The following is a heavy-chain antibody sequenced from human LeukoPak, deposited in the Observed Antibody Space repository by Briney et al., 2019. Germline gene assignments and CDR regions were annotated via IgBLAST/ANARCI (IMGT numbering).Heavy chain of an antibody. CDR2: IYPSDSDT. CDR1: GYSFTTYW. J-gene: IGHJ4*02. D-gene: IGHD4-23*01. CDR3: ARLKLGLPDDF. Sequence: GESLKISCKGSGYSFTTYWIGWVRQKPGKGLEWMGIIYPSDSDTRYSQSFQGQVTISADKSISTAYLQWSSLKASDTAMYYCARLKLGLPDDFWGQGTLVTVSS. V-gene: IGHV5-51*01.